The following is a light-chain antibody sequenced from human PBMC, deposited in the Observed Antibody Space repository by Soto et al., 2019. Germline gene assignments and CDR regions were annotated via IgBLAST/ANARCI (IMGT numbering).Light chain of an antibody. J-gene: IGLJ3*02. CDR1: SSDVGGYKY. V-gene: IGLV2-14*01. Sequence: QSVLTQPASLSGSPGQSITISCTGTSSDVGGYKYVSWYQHHPGKAPKLMIYEVSNRPSGVSNRFSGSKSANTASLTISGLQAEDEAEYYCSSYTSSSTWVFGGGTKLTVL. CDR2: EVS. CDR3: SSYTSSSTWV.